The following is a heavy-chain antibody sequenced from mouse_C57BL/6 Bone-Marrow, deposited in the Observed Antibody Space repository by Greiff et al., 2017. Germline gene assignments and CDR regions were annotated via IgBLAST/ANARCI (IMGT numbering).Heavy chain of an antibody. CDR2: INPNNGGT. Sequence: EVQLQQSGPELVKPGASVKISCKASGYTFTDYYMNWVKQSHGKSLEWIGDINPNNGGTSYNQKVKGKATLTVDKYSSTAYMELRSLTSEDSAVYYCANYYGSYWYFDVWGTGTTVTVSS. D-gene: IGHD1-1*01. J-gene: IGHJ1*03. V-gene: IGHV1-26*01. CDR1: GYTFTDYY. CDR3: ANYYGSYWYFDV.